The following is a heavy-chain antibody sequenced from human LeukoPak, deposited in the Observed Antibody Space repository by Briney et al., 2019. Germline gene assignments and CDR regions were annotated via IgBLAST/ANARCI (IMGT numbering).Heavy chain of an antibody. V-gene: IGHV4-59*08. CDR3: ARRPVEMAAIREDNWLDP. CDR1: GGSISGYY. CDR2: IYYSGAT. D-gene: IGHD5-24*01. J-gene: IGHJ5*02. Sequence: SETLSLTCTVSGGSISGYYWSWIRQPPGKGLEWIGRIYYSGATNYNPSLKGRVTLSIDTSKNQFSLKLSSVTAADTAVYYCARRPVEMAAIREDNWLDPWGQGTLVTVSS.